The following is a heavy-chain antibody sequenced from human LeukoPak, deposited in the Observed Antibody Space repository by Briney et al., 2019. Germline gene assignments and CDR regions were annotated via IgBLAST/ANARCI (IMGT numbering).Heavy chain of an antibody. CDR3: GKGAAAGRILWFDP. Sequence: GGSLRLSCAASGFTFSSYAMSWVRQAPGKGLEWVSAISGSGGSTYYADSVKGRFTISRDNSKNTLYQQMNSLRAEDTAVYYCGKGAAAGRILWFDPWGQGTLVTVSS. J-gene: IGHJ5*02. V-gene: IGHV3-23*01. D-gene: IGHD6-13*01. CDR2: ISGSGGST. CDR1: GFTFSSYA.